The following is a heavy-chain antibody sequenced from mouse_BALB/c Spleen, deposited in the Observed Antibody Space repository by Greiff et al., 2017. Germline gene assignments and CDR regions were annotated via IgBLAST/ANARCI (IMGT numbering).Heavy chain of an antibody. V-gene: IGHV1-82*01. CDR3: ASELTGSWFAY. CDR1: GYAFSSSW. Sequence: QVHVKQSGPELVKPGASVKISCKASGYAFSSSWMNWVKQRPGQGLEWIGRIYPGDGDTNYNGKFKGKATLTADKSSSTAYMQLSSLTSVDSAVYFCASELTGSWFAYWGQGTLVTVSA. CDR2: IYPGDGDT. D-gene: IGHD4-1*01. J-gene: IGHJ3*01.